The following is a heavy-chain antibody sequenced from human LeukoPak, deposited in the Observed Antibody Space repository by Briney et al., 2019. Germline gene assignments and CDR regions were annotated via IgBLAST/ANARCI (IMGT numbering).Heavy chain of an antibody. D-gene: IGHD6-6*01. J-gene: IGHJ4*02. CDR2: IYYSGST. V-gene: IGHV4-30-4*02. CDR3: ARGGSRSYTSSTLDY. CDR1: GGSISSGDYY. Sequence: SETLSLTCTVSGGSISSGDYYWSWIRQPPGKGLEWIGYIYYSGSTYYNPSLKSRVTISVDTSKNQFSPKLSSVTAADTAVFYCARGGSRSYTSSTLDYWGQGTLVTVSS.